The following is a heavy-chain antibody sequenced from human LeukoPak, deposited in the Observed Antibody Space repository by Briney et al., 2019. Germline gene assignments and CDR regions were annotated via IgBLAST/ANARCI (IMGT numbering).Heavy chain of an antibody. J-gene: IGHJ6*02. CDR2: INPSGGST. CDR3: ARDNGYSSGWWKKDNYYYYGMDV. V-gene: IGHV1-46*01. D-gene: IGHD6-19*01. CDR1: GYTFTGYY. Sequence: GASVKVSCKASGYTFTGYYMHWVRQAPGQGLEWRGIINPSGGSTSYAQKFQGRVTMTRDTSTSTVYMELTSLRSEDTAVYYCARDNGYSSGWWKKDNYYYYGMDVWGQGTTVTVSS.